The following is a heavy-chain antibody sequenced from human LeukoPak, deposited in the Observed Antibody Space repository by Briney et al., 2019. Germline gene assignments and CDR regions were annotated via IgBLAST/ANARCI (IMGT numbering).Heavy chain of an antibody. V-gene: IGHV3-30-3*01. J-gene: IGHJ4*02. CDR3: ARGGAAAPFDY. CDR1: GFTFSSYA. CDR2: ISYDGSNK. D-gene: IGHD6-13*01. Sequence: GGSLRLSCAASGFTFSSYAMHWVRQAPGKGLEWVAVISYDGSNKYYADSVKGRFTISRDNSKNTLYLQMNSLRAEDTAVYYCARGGAAAPFDYWGQGTLVTVSS.